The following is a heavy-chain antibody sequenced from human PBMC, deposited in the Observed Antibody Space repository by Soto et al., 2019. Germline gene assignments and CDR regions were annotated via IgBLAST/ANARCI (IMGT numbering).Heavy chain of an antibody. D-gene: IGHD2-15*01. CDR3: AKDYSLPASSAAPILDY. V-gene: IGHV3-23*01. J-gene: IGHJ4*02. CDR2: ITEGGDSS. CDR1: GFTFGRYA. Sequence: EVQVLESGGGLVQPGGSLRLSCATSGFTFGRYAMSWVRQAPGKGLEWVSGITEGGDSSHYADSVKGRFTISRDNSKGTVFLQMNSLRVEDTALYYCAKDYSLPASSAAPILDYWGQGTMVTVS.